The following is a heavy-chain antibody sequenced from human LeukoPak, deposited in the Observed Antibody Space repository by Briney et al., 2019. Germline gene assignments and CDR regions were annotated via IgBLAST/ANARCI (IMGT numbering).Heavy chain of an antibody. CDR3: ARGSGYFDP. CDR1: GFSFSDYY. J-gene: IGHJ2*01. CDR2: SSSSSSNI. Sequence: PGRSLRLSCTASGFSFSDYYMSWIRQAPGRGVKWISCSSSSSSNIKYEDSVTGRFTTSRDNAERSVHLQMNRLRAEDTAVYYCARGSGYFDPWGRGTLVTV. V-gene: IGHV3-11*05.